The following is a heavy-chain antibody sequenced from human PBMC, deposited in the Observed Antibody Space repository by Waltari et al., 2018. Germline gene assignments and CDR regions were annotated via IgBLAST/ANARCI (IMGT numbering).Heavy chain of an antibody. D-gene: IGHD4-17*01. CDR2: IYYSGST. Sequence: QVQLQESGPGLVKPSETLSLTCTVSGGSISSYYWGWIRQPPGKGLEWIGYIYYSGSTNYNPSLKSRFTSSRDNAKNSLYLQMNSLRAEDTAVYYCARVPWGNTVTSMAPRGYFDLWGRGTLVTVSS. CDR1: GGSISSYY. V-gene: IGHV4-59*12. CDR3: ARVPWGNTVTSMAPRGYFDL. J-gene: IGHJ2*01.